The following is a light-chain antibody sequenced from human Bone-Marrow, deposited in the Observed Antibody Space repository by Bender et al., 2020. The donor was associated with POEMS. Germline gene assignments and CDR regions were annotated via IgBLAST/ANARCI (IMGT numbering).Light chain of an antibody. CDR1: SSDVGTYNV. CDR2: DVT. Sequence: QSALTQPASVSGSPGQSITISCTGTSSDVGTYNVVSWYQQHPGKAPKLMIYDVTNRPSGVSNRFSGSKSGNTASLTISGLQAEDEADYYCSSYTSSTTLVFGGGTKLTVL. J-gene: IGLJ2*01. V-gene: IGLV2-14*02. CDR3: SSYTSSTTLV.